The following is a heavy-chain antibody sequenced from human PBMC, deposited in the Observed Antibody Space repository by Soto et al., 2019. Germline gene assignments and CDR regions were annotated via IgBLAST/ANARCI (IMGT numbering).Heavy chain of an antibody. CDR2: ISSNGGST. D-gene: IGHD3-3*01. J-gene: IGHJ5*02. CDR1: GFTFSSYA. V-gene: IGHV3-64*01. CDR3: ARVPFS. Sequence: EVQLVESGGGLVQPGGSLRLSCAASGFTFSSYAMHWVRQAPGKGLEYVSAISSNGGSTYYANSVKGRFTVSRDNSKMTLYLQMCSLRAEDLAVYYCARVPFSWGQGTLVTVSS.